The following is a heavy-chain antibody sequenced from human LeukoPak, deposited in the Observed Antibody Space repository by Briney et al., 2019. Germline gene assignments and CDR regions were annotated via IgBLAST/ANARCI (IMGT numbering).Heavy chain of an antibody. CDR2: IKIKIDGGAT. V-gene: IGHV3-15*01. CDR1: GFSFRYTW. Sequence: GGSLRLSCAASGFSFRYTWMSWVRQAPGKGLEWIGRIKIKIDGGATDYAAPVRGRFTISRDDSESTLSLQMDSLQTDDTGVYYCATDHYGSNGIGDAFDLWGQGTMVTVSS. CDR3: ATDHYGSNGIGDAFDL. J-gene: IGHJ3*01. D-gene: IGHD4-17*01.